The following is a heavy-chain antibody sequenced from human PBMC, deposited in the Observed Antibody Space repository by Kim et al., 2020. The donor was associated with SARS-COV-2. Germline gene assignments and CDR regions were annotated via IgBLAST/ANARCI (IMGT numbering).Heavy chain of an antibody. V-gene: IGHV3-21*01. J-gene: IGHJ5*02. CDR1: GFTFSSYS. CDR2: ISSSSSYI. CDR3: ARDPNYSSSPFDP. Sequence: GGSLRLSCAASGFTFSSYSMNWVRQAPGKGLEWVSSISSSSSYIYYADSVKGRFTISRDNAKNSLYLQMNSLRAEDTAVYYCARDPNYSSSPFDPWGQGTLVTASS. D-gene: IGHD6-13*01.